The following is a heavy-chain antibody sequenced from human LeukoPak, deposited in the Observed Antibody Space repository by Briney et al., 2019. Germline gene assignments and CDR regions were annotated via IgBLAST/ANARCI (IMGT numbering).Heavy chain of an antibody. V-gene: IGHV3-21*01. J-gene: IGHJ4*02. D-gene: IGHD4-4*01. CDR2: ISSSSSYI. CDR3: ARDIFPYSQNFFDY. Sequence: GGSLRLSCAASGFTLSSYSMKWVRQAPGKGLEWVSSISSSSSYIYYADSVKGRFTISRDNAKNSLYLQMNSLRAEDTAVYYCARDIFPYSQNFFDYWGQGTLVTVSS. CDR1: GFTLSSYS.